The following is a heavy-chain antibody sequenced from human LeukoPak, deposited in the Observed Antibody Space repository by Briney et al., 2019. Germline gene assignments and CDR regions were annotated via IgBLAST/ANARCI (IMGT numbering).Heavy chain of an antibody. D-gene: IGHD1-26*01. CDR2: INPNSGGT. V-gene: IGHV1-2*02. J-gene: IGHJ4*02. Sequence: ASVKVSCKASGYTFTDYYMHWVRQAPGQGLEWMGWINPNSGGTNYAQKFQGRVTMTRDTSISTAYMELSRLRSDDTAVYYCAREGPIVGATHFVDYWGQGTLVTVSS. CDR1: GYTFTDYY. CDR3: AREGPIVGATHFVDY.